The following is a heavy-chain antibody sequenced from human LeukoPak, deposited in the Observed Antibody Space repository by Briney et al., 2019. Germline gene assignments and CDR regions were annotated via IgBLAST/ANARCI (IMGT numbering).Heavy chain of an antibody. V-gene: IGHV3-21*01. CDR2: ISSSASYI. J-gene: IGHJ4*02. Sequence: PGGALRLSCAASGFTFSTYSIHRVRQAPGKGLEGVSSISSSASYIYYGDSVKGRFTISRDNAKNSLYLETNSLRVEDTAVYYCARVWGSSSSGGTDCWGQGTLVTASS. D-gene: IGHD6-6*01. CDR1: GFTFSTYS. CDR3: ARVWGSSSSGGTDC.